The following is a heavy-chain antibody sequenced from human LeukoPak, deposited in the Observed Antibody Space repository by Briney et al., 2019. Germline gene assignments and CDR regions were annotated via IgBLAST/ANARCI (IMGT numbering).Heavy chain of an antibody. D-gene: IGHD4-17*01. CDR3: GRDPNGDYIGAFDF. CDR1: GFTFSNYA. V-gene: IGHV3-23*01. J-gene: IGHJ3*01. Sequence: GGSLRLSCAASGFTFSNYAMTWARLAPGKGLEWVSSIRGSGGGTSYADSVKGRFTMYRDNSRDTLYLQMNNLRAEDTAVYYCGRDPNGDYIGAFDFWGQGTLVTVSS. CDR2: IRGSGGGT.